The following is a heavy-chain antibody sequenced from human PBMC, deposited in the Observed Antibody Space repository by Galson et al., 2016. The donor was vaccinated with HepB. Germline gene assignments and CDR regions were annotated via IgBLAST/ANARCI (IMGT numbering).Heavy chain of an antibody. Sequence: SLRLSCAASGFTFGRYWMSWVRQAPGKGLEWVANVKRDGSERYYVDSVKGRFTISRDNAKNSLFLQMNSLRVEDTAVHYCARGANRGRPFDYWGQGTLVTVSS. CDR1: GFTFGRYW. J-gene: IGHJ4*02. CDR3: ARGANRGRPFDY. D-gene: IGHD3-10*01. CDR2: VKRDGSER. V-gene: IGHV3-7*03.